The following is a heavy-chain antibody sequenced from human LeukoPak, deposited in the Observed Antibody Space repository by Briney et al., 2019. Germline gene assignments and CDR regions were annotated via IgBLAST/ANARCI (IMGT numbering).Heavy chain of an antibody. CDR2: IYYSGST. Sequence: SETLSLTCTVSGGSISSSSYYWGWIRQPPGKGLKWIGSIYYSGSTYYNPSLKSRVTISVGTSKNQFSLKLSSVTAADTAVYYCAREGDSNSVGWFDPWGQGTLVTVSS. J-gene: IGHJ5*02. V-gene: IGHV4-39*07. D-gene: IGHD6-13*01. CDR1: GGSISSSSYY. CDR3: AREGDSNSVGWFDP.